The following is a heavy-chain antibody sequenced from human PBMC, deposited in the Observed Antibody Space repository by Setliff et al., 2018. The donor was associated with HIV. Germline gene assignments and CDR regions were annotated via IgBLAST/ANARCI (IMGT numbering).Heavy chain of an antibody. D-gene: IGHD1-26*01. CDR3: AAATTLDY. Sequence: SETLSLTCTVSGGSISTDYWTWVRQSAGKGLEWIGHIYTTGRTNYNPSLKSRVTISLDTSKNQFFLRLSSVTAADTAVYYCAAATTLDYWGQGTLVTVSS. CDR1: GGSISTDY. V-gene: IGHV4-4*07. CDR2: IYTTGRT. J-gene: IGHJ4*02.